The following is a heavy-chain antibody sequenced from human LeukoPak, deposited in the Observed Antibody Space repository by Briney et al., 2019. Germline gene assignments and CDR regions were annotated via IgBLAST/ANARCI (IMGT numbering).Heavy chain of an antibody. V-gene: IGHV4-38-2*01. J-gene: IGHJ4*02. CDR3: ARRRVEMATFDY. D-gene: IGHD5-24*01. CDR1: GYSISSGYY. Sequence: SETLSLTCAVSGYSISSGYYWGWIRQPPGKGLEWIGSIYHSGSTYYNPSLKSRVTISVDTSKNQFSLKLSSVTAADTAVYYCARRRVEMATFDYWGQGTLVTVSS. CDR2: IYHSGST.